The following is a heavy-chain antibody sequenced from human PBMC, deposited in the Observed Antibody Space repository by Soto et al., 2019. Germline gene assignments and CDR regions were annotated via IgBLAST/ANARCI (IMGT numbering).Heavy chain of an antibody. V-gene: IGHV3-74*01. Sequence: GGSLRLSCAASGFTFSSYWMHWVRQAPGKGLVWVSRINSDGSSTSYADSVKGRFNISRDNAKNTLYLQMNSLRAEDTAVYYGAREGVAAAGEFDYWGQGTLVTVSS. CDR3: AREGVAAAGEFDY. CDR2: INSDGSST. D-gene: IGHD6-13*01. CDR1: GFTFSSYW. J-gene: IGHJ4*02.